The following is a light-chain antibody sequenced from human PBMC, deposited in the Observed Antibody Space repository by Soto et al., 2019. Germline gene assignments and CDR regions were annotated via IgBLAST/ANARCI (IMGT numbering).Light chain of an antibody. V-gene: IGLV8-61*01. Sequence: QTVVSQEPAFSVSPGGTVTLTCGLRSGSVSPSHYASWYQQTPRQAPRTLIYNTNSRSSGVPDRFSGSNVGNKSAHTITGPEADDESDYYCVVYLGTDVVFGGRTKLTVL. CDR3: VVYLGTDVV. CDR2: NTN. J-gene: IGLJ2*01. CDR1: SGSVSPSHY.